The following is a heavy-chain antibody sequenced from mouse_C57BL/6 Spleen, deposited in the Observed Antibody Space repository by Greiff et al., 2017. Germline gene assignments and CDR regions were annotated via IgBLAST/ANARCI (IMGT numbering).Heavy chain of an antibody. V-gene: IGHV10-1*01. D-gene: IGHD2-4*01. CDR3: VRSGVYYDYDDPVYFDC. CDR2: IRSKSNNYAT. CDR1: GFSFNTYA. Sequence: EVKLMESGGGLVQPKGSLKLSCAASGFSFNTYAMNWVRQAPGKGLEWVARIRSKSNNYATYYADSVKDRFTISRDDSESMLYLQMNNLKTEDTAMYYCVRSGVYYDYDDPVYFDCWGQGTTLTVSS. J-gene: IGHJ2*01.